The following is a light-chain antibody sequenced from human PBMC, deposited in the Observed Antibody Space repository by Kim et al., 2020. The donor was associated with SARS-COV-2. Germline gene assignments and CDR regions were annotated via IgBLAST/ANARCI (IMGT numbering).Light chain of an antibody. V-gene: IGLV2-14*03. J-gene: IGLJ1*01. CDR2: DVN. CDR1: SSDVGAYNY. CDR3: SSYTTSSTYV. Sequence: QSALTQPASVSGSPGQSITISCTGTSSDVGAYNYVSWYQQHPGKAPKPIIYDVNQWPSGLSDRFSGSKSGNTASLTISGLQADDEADYFCSSYTTSSTYVFGTGTKVTVL.